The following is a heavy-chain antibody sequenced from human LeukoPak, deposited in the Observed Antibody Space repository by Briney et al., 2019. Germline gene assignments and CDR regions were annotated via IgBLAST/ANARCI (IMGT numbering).Heavy chain of an antibody. CDR3: ASLTTAEAFDI. CDR1: GGSISNYY. V-gene: IGHV4-59*01. Sequence: SETLSLTCTVSGGSISNYYWSWIRQPPGKGLEWIGYIHYSGSPNYNPSLKSRVSISVDTSKNQFSLKLNSVTAADTAVYYCASLTTAEAFDIWGQGTMVTVSS. CDR2: IHYSGSP. D-gene: IGHD3-22*01. J-gene: IGHJ3*02.